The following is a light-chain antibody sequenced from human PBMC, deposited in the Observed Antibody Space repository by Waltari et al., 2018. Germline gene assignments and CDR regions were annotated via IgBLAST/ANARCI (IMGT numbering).Light chain of an antibody. CDR3: QLWESGSDRVV. V-gene: IGLV3-21*01. Sequence: SFVLTQPPSWSVAPGQAAGITCGGTGMGGRGVHWYQQKPGQAPVLVIYYDSDRPSGIPERISGSKSGNTATLTISRVEAGDEAAYYCQLWESGSDRVVFGGGTKLTVL. CDR2: YDS. CDR1: GMGGRG. J-gene: IGLJ2*01.